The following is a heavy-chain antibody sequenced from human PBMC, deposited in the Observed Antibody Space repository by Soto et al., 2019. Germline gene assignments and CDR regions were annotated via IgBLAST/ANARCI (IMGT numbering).Heavy chain of an antibody. V-gene: IGHV5-51*01. CDR2: IFPADSDT. J-gene: IGHJ5*02. CDR1: GYNFDTSW. D-gene: IGHD2-21*01. CDR3: ASYHVVIDEINWFDP. Sequence: VESLKISCKVSGYNFDTSWIGWVRQMPWKGLEWMGIIFPADSDTRYSPSFQVQVTLSVDKSISTAFLQWSSLRASDTAIYYCASYHVVIDEINWFDPWGQGTQVTVSS.